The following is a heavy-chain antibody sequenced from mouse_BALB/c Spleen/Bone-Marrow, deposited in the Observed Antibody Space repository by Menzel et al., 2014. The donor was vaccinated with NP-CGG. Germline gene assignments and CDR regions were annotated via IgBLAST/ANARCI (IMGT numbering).Heavy chain of an antibody. CDR1: GYTFTDYY. Sequence: VQLKESGPELVKPGTSVKMSCKASGYTFTDYYMMWVRQSHGKSLEWIGHINPNTDGTFYKQKFKGKATLTVDKSSSTAYMQLNSLTSEESAVYYCARSRYFYNWGQGPPLTVSS. J-gene: IGHJ2*01. CDR3: ARSRYFYN. V-gene: IGHV1-26*01. CDR2: INPNTDGT.